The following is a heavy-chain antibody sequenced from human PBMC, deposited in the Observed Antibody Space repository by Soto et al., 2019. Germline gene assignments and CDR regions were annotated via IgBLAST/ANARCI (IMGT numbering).Heavy chain of an antibody. Sequence: SETLSLTCTVSGGSISRYYWSWIRQPPGKGLEWIGYIYYSGSTNYNPSLKSRVTISVDTSKNQFSLKLSSVTAADTAVYYCARLNYYGSDYYFDYWGQGTLVTVSS. J-gene: IGHJ4*02. CDR3: ARLNYYGSDYYFDY. CDR2: IYYSGST. V-gene: IGHV4-59*08. CDR1: GGSISRYY. D-gene: IGHD3-10*01.